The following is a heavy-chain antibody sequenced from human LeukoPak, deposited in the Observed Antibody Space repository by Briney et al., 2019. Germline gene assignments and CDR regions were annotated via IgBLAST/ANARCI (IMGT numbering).Heavy chain of an antibody. CDR2: IYYSGTT. CDR1: GGSISTSSYY. Sequence: SETLSLTCTVSGGSISTSSYYWGWIRQPPGKGLEWIGSIYYSGTTYYNPSLKSRVTISVDTSKNQFSLKLSSVTAADTAVYYCARLGLGSSRDYWGQGTLVTVSS. V-gene: IGHV4-39*01. CDR3: ARLGLGSSRDY. J-gene: IGHJ4*02. D-gene: IGHD6-6*01.